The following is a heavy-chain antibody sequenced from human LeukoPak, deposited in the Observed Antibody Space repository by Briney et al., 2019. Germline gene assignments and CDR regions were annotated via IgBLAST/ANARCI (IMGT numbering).Heavy chain of an antibody. Sequence: ASVKVSCKASGYTFTSYYMHWVRQAPGQGLEWMGIINPSGGSTSYAQKFQGRVTMTRDTSTSTVYMELSSLRSEDTAVYYCARGYSEWLSPYYFDYWGQGTLVTVSS. D-gene: IGHD3-3*01. J-gene: IGHJ4*02. CDR2: INPSGGST. V-gene: IGHV1-46*01. CDR3: ARGYSEWLSPYYFDY. CDR1: GYTFTSYY.